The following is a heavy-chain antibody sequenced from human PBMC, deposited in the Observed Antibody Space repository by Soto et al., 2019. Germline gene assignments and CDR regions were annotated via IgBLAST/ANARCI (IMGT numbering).Heavy chain of an antibody. Sequence: QVQLVQSGGEVKKPGASVKVSCKASGYTFTNYGISWVRQAPGQGLEWMGYISAYNGNTNYAQKLHDRVNMTTDTSTNTAYMDLRSLRSDDTAVYYCARTSRSGYQNYWGQGTLVTVSS. CDR1: GYTFTNYG. V-gene: IGHV1-18*01. J-gene: IGHJ4*02. CDR2: ISAYNGNT. CDR3: ARTSRSGYQNY. D-gene: IGHD3-22*01.